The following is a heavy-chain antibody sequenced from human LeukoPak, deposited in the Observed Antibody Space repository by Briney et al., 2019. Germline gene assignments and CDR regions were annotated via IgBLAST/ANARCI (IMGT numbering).Heavy chain of an antibody. V-gene: IGHV5-51*01. CDR2: IFPGDSDT. Sequence: GESLKISCKGSGYSFTNYWIGWVRQMPGKGLEWMGIIFPGDSDTGYSPSFQGQVTISADKSISTAYLQWSSLKASDTAMYYCARNGLGGYDISGYSGDAFDIWGQGTMVTVSS. J-gene: IGHJ3*02. CDR3: ARNGLGGYDISGYSGDAFDI. D-gene: IGHD3-22*01. CDR1: GYSFTNYW.